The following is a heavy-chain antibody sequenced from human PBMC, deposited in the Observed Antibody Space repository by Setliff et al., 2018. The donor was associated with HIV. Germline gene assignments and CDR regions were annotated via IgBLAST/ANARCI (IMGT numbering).Heavy chain of an antibody. CDR1: GGGFTGYF. CDR2: INRNGIT. CDR3: ARGWSAWNMPPGDYANWVDP. D-gene: IGHD4-17*01. Sequence: SETLSLTCSVYGGGFTGYFWSWIRQSPGKGLEWLGEINRNGITYSNPSLRSRLSISLDTSRNQFSLRLTSLTAADTAGYYCARGWSAWNMPPGDYANWVDPWGQGTLVTVSS. V-gene: IGHV4-34*01. J-gene: IGHJ5*02.